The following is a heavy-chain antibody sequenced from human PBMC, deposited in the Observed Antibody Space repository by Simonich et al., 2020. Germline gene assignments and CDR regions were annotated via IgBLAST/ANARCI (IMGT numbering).Heavy chain of an antibody. CDR2: ISSSSSYI. D-gene: IGHD6-19*01. J-gene: IGHJ6*02. V-gene: IGHV3-21*01. CDR3: ARWIAVAGTVAYGMDV. CDR1: GFTFSSYS. Sequence: EVQLVESGGGLVKPWGSLRLSCAPSGFTFSSYSMNWVRQAPGNGLGWVSSISSSSSYIYNADSVKGRFTISRDNAKNTLYLQMNSLRAEDTAVYYCARWIAVAGTVAYGMDVWGQGTTVTVSS.